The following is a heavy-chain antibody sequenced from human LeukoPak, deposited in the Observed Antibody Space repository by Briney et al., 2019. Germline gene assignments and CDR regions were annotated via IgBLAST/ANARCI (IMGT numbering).Heavy chain of an antibody. Sequence: GGSLRLSCAASGFTFSNYTMQWVRQAPGKGLEWVAVISYDGSNKYYADSVKGRFTISRDNSKNMLYLQMNSLRAEDTAVYYCAREQIVAGQFDYWGQGTLVTVSS. CDR1: GFTFSNYT. J-gene: IGHJ4*02. CDR2: ISYDGSNK. CDR3: AREQIVAGQFDY. V-gene: IGHV3-30*04. D-gene: IGHD5-12*01.